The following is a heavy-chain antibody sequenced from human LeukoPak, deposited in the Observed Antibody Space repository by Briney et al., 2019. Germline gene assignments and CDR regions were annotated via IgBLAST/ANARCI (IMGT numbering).Heavy chain of an antibody. J-gene: IGHJ5*02. CDR1: GYTLTELS. V-gene: IGHV1-24*01. Sequence: ASVKVSCKVSGYTLTELSMHWVGQAPGKGLEWMGGFDPEDGETIYAQKFQGRATTTEDTPTDTAYMELSSLRSEDTAVYYGGTSLLGAVPAATVQGWFDPWSQGTLVTVSS. CDR3: GTSLLGAVPAATVQGWFDP. D-gene: IGHD2-2*01. CDR2: FDPEDGET.